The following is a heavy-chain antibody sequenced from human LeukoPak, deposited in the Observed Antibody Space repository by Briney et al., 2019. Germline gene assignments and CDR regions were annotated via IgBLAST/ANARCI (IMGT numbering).Heavy chain of an antibody. CDR1: GFTFSNAW. Sequence: GSLRLSCAASGFTFSNAWMSWVRQAPGKGLEWVAVISYDGSNKYYADSVKGRFTISRDNSKNTLYLQMNSLRAEDTAVYYCARGAGSLSGYDRNNWFDPWGQGTLVTVSS. J-gene: IGHJ5*02. V-gene: IGHV3-30*03. CDR3: ARGAGSLSGYDRNNWFDP. D-gene: IGHD5-12*01. CDR2: ISYDGSNK.